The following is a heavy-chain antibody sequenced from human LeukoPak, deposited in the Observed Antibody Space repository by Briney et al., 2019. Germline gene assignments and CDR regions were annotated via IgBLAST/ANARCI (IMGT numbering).Heavy chain of an antibody. D-gene: IGHD3-10*01. CDR1: GGSISSGGYS. CDR3: ARVVYYYGSGSYHGHWYFDL. J-gene: IGHJ2*01. CDR2: IYHSGST. Sequence: SQTLSLTCAVSGGSISSGGYSWSWIRQPPGKGLEWIGYIYHSGSTYYNPSLKSRVTISVDRPKNQFSLKLSSVTAADTAVYYCARVVYYYGSGSYHGHWYFDLWGRGTLVTVSS. V-gene: IGHV4-30-2*01.